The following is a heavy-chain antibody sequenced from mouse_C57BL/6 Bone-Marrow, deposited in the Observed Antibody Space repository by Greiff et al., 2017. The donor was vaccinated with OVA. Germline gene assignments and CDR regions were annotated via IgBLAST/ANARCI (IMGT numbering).Heavy chain of an antibody. CDR2: INPNNGGT. V-gene: IGHV1-26*01. CDR3: ARRTYASSGY. J-gene: IGHJ2*01. CDR1: GYTFTDYY. Sequence: VQLQQSGPELVKPGASVKISCKASGYTFTDYYMNWVKQSHGKSLEWIGDINPNNGGTSYNQKFKGKATLTVDKSSSTAYMELRSLTSEDSAVYYCARRTYASSGYWGEGTTLTDSS. D-gene: IGHD1-1*01.